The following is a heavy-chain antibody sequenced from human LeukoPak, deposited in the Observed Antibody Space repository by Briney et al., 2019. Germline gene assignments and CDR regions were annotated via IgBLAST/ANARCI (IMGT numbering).Heavy chain of an antibody. J-gene: IGHJ2*01. CDR2: IIPILGIA. CDR1: GGTFSSYA. CDR3: AGVLDSSGPASENWYFDL. Sequence: GASVKVSCKASGGTFSSYAISWVRQAPGQGLEWMGRIIPILGIANYAQKFQGRVTITADKSTSTAYMELSSLRSEDTAVYYCAGVLDSSGPASENWYFDLWGRGTLVIVSS. V-gene: IGHV1-69*04. D-gene: IGHD3-22*01.